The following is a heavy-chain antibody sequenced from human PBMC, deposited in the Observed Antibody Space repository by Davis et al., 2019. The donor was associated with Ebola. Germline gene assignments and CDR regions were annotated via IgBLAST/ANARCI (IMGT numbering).Heavy chain of an antibody. CDR3: ARGRVLLWFGMFDP. CDR2: INHSGST. CDR1: GGSFSGYY. D-gene: IGHD3-10*01. Sequence: SETLSLTCAVYGGSFSGYYWSWIRQPPGKGLEWIGEINHSGSTNYNPSLKSRVTISVDTSKNQFSLKLSSVTAADTAVYYCARGRVLLWFGMFDPWGQGTLVTVSS. J-gene: IGHJ5*02. V-gene: IGHV4-34*01.